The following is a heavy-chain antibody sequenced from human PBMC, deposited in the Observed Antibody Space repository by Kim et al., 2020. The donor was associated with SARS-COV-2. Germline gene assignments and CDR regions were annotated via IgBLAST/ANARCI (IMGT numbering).Heavy chain of an antibody. V-gene: IGHV3-23*01. D-gene: IGHD2-21*01. CDR1: GFIFTGHA. CDR3: MKGGWGWIWDH. Sequence: GGSLRLSCTTSGFIFTGHAMSWVRQAPGKGLEWVSSIDGSDGTTYYVDSVRGRFTISRDDSKNTLYLQMSALRGDDTAVYYCMKGGWGWIWDHWGQGTL. J-gene: IGHJ4*02. CDR2: IDGSDGTT.